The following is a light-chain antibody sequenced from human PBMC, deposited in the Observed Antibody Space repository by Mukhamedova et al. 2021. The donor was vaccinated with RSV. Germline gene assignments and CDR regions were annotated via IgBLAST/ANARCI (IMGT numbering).Light chain of an antibody. J-gene: IGLJ2*01. V-gene: IGLV3-1*01. CDR2: QDS. CDR3: QAGASSTAGVV. Sequence: GDKYACWYQQKPGQSPVLVIYQDSKRPSGIPERFSGSNSGNTATLTISGTQAMDEADYYCQAGASSTAGVVFGGGTKLTVL. CDR1: GDKY.